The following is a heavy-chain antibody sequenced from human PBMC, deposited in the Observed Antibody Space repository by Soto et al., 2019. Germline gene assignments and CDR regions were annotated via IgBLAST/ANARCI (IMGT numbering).Heavy chain of an antibody. CDR1: GGSISSGGYY. D-gene: IGHD3-10*01. Sequence: SETLSLTCSVSGGSISSGGYYCSWIRQHPGKGLEWIGYIYYTGRAYYNPSLQSRVTISVDTSKNQFSLNLNSVTAADTAVYYCAVSPSSINFDYWGQGTLVTVSS. V-gene: IGHV4-31*03. J-gene: IGHJ4*02. CDR3: AVSPSSINFDY. CDR2: IYYTGRA.